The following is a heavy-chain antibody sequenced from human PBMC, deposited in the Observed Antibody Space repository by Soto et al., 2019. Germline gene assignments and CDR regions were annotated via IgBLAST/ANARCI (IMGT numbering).Heavy chain of an antibody. CDR2: ISYDGSNK. CDR1: GFTFSSYG. Sequence: PGESLKISCAASGFTFSSYGMHWVRQAPGKGLEWVAVISYDGSNKYYADSVKGRFTISRDNSKNTLYLQMNSLRAEDTAVYYCAKVRTVTTLYYYYYGMDVWGQGTTVTVSS. V-gene: IGHV3-30*18. J-gene: IGHJ6*02. CDR3: AKVRTVTTLYYYYYGMDV. D-gene: IGHD4-4*01.